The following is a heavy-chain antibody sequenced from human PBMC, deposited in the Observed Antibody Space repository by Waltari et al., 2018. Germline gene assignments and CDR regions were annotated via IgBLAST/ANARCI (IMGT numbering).Heavy chain of an antibody. J-gene: IGHJ3*02. CDR2: ISAYNGNT. V-gene: IGHV1-18*01. Sequence: QVQLVQSGAEVKKPGASVKVSCKASGYTFTSYGISWVRQAPGQGLEWMGWISAYNGNTNYAQKLQGRVTMTTDTSTSTAYMELRRLRSDDTAVYYCARDDTTVIAGATHAFDIWGQGTMVTVSS. CDR3: ARDDTTVIAGATHAFDI. CDR1: GYTFTSYG. D-gene: IGHD3-10*01.